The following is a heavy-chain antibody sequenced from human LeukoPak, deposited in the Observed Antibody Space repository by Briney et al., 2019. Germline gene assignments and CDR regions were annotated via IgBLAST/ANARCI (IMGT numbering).Heavy chain of an antibody. CDR3: ARVTYSSSSISLDAFDI. CDR2: IYTSGST. D-gene: IGHD6-6*01. J-gene: IGHJ3*02. CDR1: GYSISSGYY. Sequence: SETLSLTCTVSGYSISSGYYWSWIRQPAGKGLEWIGRIYTSGSTNYNPSLKSRVTMSVDTSKNQFSLKLSSVTAADTAVYYCARVTYSSSSISLDAFDIWGQGTMVTVSS. V-gene: IGHV4-4*07.